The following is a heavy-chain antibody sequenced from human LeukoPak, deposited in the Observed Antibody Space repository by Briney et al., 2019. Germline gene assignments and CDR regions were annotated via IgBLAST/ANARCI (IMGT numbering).Heavy chain of an antibody. CDR2: ISGSGSST. CDR1: GFTFSTYA. J-gene: IGHJ4*02. D-gene: IGHD6-6*01. V-gene: IGHV3-23*01. CDR3: AREAYSSSSFDY. Sequence: GGSLRLSCAASGFTFSTYAMSWVRQAPGKGLEWVSVISGSGSSTYYADSVKGRFTISRDNAKNSLYLQMNSLRAEDTAVYYCAREAYSSSSFDYWGQGTLVTVSS.